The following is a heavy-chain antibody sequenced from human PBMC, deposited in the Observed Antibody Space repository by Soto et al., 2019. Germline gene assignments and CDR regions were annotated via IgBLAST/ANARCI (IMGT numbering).Heavy chain of an antibody. Sequence: QVQLVQSGAEVKKPGASVKVSCKASGYTFTSYYMHWVRQAPGQGLEWMGKINPSGGSTSYAQKFQGRVTMTRDTSTSTVYMELSSLRSEDTAVYYCARAPTAGTLDYWGQGTLVTVSS. D-gene: IGHD6-13*01. CDR1: GYTFTSYY. CDR2: INPSGGST. J-gene: IGHJ4*02. CDR3: ARAPTAGTLDY. V-gene: IGHV1-46*01.